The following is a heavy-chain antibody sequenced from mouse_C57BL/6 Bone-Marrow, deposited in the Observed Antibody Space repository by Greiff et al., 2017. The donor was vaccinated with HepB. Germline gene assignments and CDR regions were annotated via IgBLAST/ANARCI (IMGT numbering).Heavy chain of an antibody. J-gene: IGHJ2*01. D-gene: IGHD1-1*01. Sequence: VKLMESGPGLVAPSQSLSITCTVSGFSLTSYAISWVRQPPGKGLEWLGVIWTGGGTNYNSALKSRLSISKDNSKSQVFLKMNSLQTDDTARYYCARSTTVVAPYFDYWGQGTTLTVSS. CDR3: ARSTTVVAPYFDY. CDR2: IWTGGGT. CDR1: GFSLTSYA. V-gene: IGHV2-9-1*01.